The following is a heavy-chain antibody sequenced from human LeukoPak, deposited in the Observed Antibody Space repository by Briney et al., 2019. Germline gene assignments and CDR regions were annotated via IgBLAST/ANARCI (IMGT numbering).Heavy chain of an antibody. J-gene: IGHJ4*02. V-gene: IGHV4-34*01. CDR2: INHSGST. CDR1: GGSFSGYY. Sequence: PSETLSLTCAVYGGSFSGYYWSWIRQPPGKGLEWLGEINHSGSTNYNPSLKSRVTISVDTSKNQFSLKLSSVTAADTAVYYCARSRRYGSGSYYKPWYFDYWGQGTLVTVSS. CDR3: ARSRRYGSGSYYKPWYFDY. D-gene: IGHD3-10*01.